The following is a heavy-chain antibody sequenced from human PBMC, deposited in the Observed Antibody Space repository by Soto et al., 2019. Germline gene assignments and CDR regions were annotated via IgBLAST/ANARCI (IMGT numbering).Heavy chain of an antibody. D-gene: IGHD1-26*01. V-gene: IGHV3-30-3*01. CDR1: GFTFSSYA. Sequence: GGSLRLSCAASGFTFSSYAMHWVRQAPGKGLEWVAVISYDGSNKYYADSVKGRFTISRDNSKNTLYLQMNSLRAEDTAVYYCARDPVLIVGATTGHYFDYWGQGTLVTVSS. CDR2: ISYDGSNK. CDR3: ARDPVLIVGATTGHYFDY. J-gene: IGHJ4*02.